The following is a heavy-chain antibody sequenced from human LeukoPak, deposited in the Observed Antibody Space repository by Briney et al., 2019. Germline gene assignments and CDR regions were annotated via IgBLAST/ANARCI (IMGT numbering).Heavy chain of an antibody. Sequence: PGGSLRLSCAASGFTVSSNYMSWVRQAPGRGLEWVSSLSPSGASIYFADSVKGRSSISRDNSKNTLYLQMNNLRAEDTALYYCAAGPYGGNTPFDYWGQGTLVTISS. D-gene: IGHD4-23*01. CDR2: LSPSGASI. CDR3: AAGPYGGNTPFDY. V-gene: IGHV3-23*01. J-gene: IGHJ4*02. CDR1: GFTVSSNY.